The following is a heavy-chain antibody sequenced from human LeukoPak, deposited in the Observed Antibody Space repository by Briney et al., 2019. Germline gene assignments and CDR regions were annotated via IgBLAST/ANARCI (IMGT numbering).Heavy chain of an antibody. Sequence: PSETLSLTCTVSGGSISSGGYYWSWIRQHPGKGLEWIGYIYYSGSTYYNPSLKSRVTISVDTSKNQFSLKLSSVTAADTAVYYCARGRRGYSYGTFDYRGQGTLVTVSS. CDR3: ARGRRGYSYGTFDY. V-gene: IGHV4-31*03. CDR2: IYYSGST. CDR1: GGSISSGGYY. D-gene: IGHD5-18*01. J-gene: IGHJ4*02.